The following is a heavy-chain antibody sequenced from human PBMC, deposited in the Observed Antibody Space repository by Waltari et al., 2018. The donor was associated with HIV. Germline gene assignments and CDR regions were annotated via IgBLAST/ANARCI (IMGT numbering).Heavy chain of an antibody. CDR1: GEPSFALYS. J-gene: IGHJ2*01. Sequence: QVHLNQWGAGLLKPSETLSLTCAVYGEPSFALYSWNWIRPTAVMGLECIGEINESGRISLNPSIKSRVTISPDTAKKQFSLKLTSVTAADTGLYYCARGPVAWGEAHNLDWFFDVWGRGTLVTVSS. V-gene: IGHV4-34*01. D-gene: IGHD3-10*01. CDR3: ARGPVAWGEAHNLDWFFDV. CDR2: INESGRI.